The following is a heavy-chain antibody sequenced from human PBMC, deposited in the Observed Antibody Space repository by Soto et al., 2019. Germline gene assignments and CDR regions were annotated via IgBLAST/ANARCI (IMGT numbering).Heavy chain of an antibody. J-gene: IGHJ3*02. D-gene: IGHD6-19*01. Sequence: QVQLQESGPGLVKPSQTLSLTCTVSGGSISSGGYYWSWIRQHPGKGLEWIGYIYYSGSTYYNPCFKSLVTLQVDPSKNQSSLKLSSVTAGNTALYYGARENTTPGYSSGWSSGDAFDIWGQGTMVTVSS. CDR3: ARENTTPGYSSGWSSGDAFDI. CDR1: GGSISSGGYY. V-gene: IGHV4-31*01. CDR2: IYYSGST.